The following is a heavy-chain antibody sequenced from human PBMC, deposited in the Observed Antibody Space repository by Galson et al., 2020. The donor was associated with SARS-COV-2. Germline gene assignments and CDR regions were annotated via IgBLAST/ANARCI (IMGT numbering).Heavy chain of an antibody. CDR2: ISSSSSTI. D-gene: IGHD6-13*01. Sequence: GGSLRLSCAASGFTFSSYSMNWVRQAPGKGLEWVSYISSSSSTIYYADSVKGRFTISRDNAKNSLYLQMNSLRAEDTAVYYCERDFRIAAAGTGWGQGTLVTVSS. J-gene: IGHJ4*02. V-gene: IGHV3-48*04. CDR1: GFTFSSYS. CDR3: ERDFRIAAAGTG.